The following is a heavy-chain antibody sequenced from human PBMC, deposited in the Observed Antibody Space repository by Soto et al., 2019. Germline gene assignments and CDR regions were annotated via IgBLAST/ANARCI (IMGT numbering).Heavy chain of an antibody. CDR2: ISDDGSTK. CDR3: VRDFFFNDYATTNYY. Sequence: MHCGMPAPGKELEWVGIISDDGSTKYYADSVKGRFTISRDNSKNTLDLQMSSLIAEDTAGYYCVRDFFFNDYATTNYY. J-gene: IGHJ6*01. D-gene: IGHD1-26*01. V-gene: IGHV3-30-3*01.